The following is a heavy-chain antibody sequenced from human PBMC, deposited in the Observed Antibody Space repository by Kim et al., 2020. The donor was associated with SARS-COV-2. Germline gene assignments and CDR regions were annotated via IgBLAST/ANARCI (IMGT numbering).Heavy chain of an antibody. CDR2: INHSGST. J-gene: IGHJ6*01. D-gene: IGHD2-2*01. V-gene: IGHV4-34*01. CDR3: AGYCSSTSCYGYYYYGMDV. Sequence: SETLSLTCAVYGGSFSGYYWSWIRQPPGKGLEWIGEINHSGSTNYNPSLESRVTISVDTSKNQFSLKLSSVTAADTAVYYCAGYCSSTSCYGYYYYGMDV. CDR1: GGSFSGYY.